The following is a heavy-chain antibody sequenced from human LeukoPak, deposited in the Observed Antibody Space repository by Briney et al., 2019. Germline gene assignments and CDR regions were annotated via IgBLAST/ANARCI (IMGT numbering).Heavy chain of an antibody. D-gene: IGHD3-10*01. CDR1: GYTFTGYY. CDR3: ARVINPGEPSPHLDY. J-gene: IGHJ4*02. V-gene: IGHV1-2*02. Sequence: ATVKVSCKASGYTFTGYYMHWVRQAPGQGLEWMGWINPNSGGTNYAQKFQGRVTMTRDTSISTAYMELSRLRSDDTAVYYCARVINPGEPSPHLDYWGQGTLVTVSS. CDR2: INPNSGGT.